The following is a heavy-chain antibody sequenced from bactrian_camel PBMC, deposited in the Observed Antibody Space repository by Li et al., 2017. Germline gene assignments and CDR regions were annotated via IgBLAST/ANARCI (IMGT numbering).Heavy chain of an antibody. CDR2: IDSDGIA. CDR1: GSIYGDAC. CDR3: AASERFFIPTVPLQARAYKY. Sequence: HVQLVESGGGSVQAGGSLRLSCGASGSIYGDACVGWLRQAPGKEREGVAAIDSDGIASYADSVKGRFTISQDSAKNTLYLQMNSLKPEDTAVYYCAASERFFIPTVPLQARAYKYWGQGTQVTVSS. D-gene: IGHD1*01. J-gene: IGHJ4*01. V-gene: IGHV3S53*01.